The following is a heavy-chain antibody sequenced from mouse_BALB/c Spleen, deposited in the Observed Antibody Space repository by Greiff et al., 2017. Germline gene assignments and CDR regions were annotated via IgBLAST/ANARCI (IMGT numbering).Heavy chain of an antibody. CDR3: ARNDERDGSYAMDY. CDR2: IWGGGST. CDR1: GFSLSRYS. V-gene: IGHV2-6-4*01. Sequence: VQLKESGPGLVAPSQSLSITCTVSGFSLSRYSVHWVRQPPGKGLEWLGMIWGGGSTDYNSALKSRLSISKDNSKSQVFLKMNSLQTDDTAMYYCARNDERDGSYAMDYWGQGTSVTVSS. J-gene: IGHJ4*01. D-gene: IGHD2-3*01.